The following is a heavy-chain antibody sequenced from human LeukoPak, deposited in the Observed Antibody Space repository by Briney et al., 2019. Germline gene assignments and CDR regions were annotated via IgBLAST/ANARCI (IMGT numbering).Heavy chain of an antibody. CDR1: GYTFTRFY. Sequence: ASVKVSYETSGYTFTRFYMHWVRQAPGQGLEWMGWINPYSGGTNYAQNFQGRVTMTRDTSITTAYMELSRLRSDDTAVYYCATPRDVPTTISVGGFDLCRQGTLVTVSS. CDR2: INPYSGGT. CDR3: ATPRDVPTTISVGGFDL. D-gene: IGHD3-3*01. V-gene: IGHV1-2*02. J-gene: IGHJ4*02.